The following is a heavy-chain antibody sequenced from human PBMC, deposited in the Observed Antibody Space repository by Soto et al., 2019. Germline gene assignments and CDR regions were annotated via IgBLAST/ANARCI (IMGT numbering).Heavy chain of an antibody. J-gene: IGHJ6*02. CDR1: GYTFTSYD. D-gene: IGHD1-1*01. V-gene: IGHV1-8*01. CDR3: ARERTGTTSMDV. CDR2: LNPNSGNT. Sequence: QVQLVQSGAEVKKPGASVKVSCKASGYTFTSYDINLVRQATGQGLEWMGWLNPNSGNTGYAQKFQGRVTMTRNTSISTAYMELSSLRSEDTAVYYCARERTGTTSMDVWGQGTTVTVSS.